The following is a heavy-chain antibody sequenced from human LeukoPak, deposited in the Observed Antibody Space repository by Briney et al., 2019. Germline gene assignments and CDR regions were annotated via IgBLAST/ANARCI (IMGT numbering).Heavy chain of an antibody. J-gene: IGHJ4*02. Sequence: GGSLRLSCAASGFTFDDYAMHWVRQAPGKGLEWVSGISWNSGSIGYADSVKGRFTTSRDNAKNSLYPQMNSLRAEDTALYYCAKDIRDYYDSSGLDYWGQGTLVTVSS. CDR3: AKDIRDYYDSSGLDY. CDR2: ISWNSGSI. V-gene: IGHV3-9*01. CDR1: GFTFDDYA. D-gene: IGHD3-22*01.